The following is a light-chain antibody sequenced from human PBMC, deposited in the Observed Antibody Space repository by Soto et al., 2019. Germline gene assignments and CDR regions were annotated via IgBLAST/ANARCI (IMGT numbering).Light chain of an antibody. V-gene: IGKV3-20*01. CDR2: DAS. CDR1: QSVSSSY. CDR3: QQYDSSPAT. Sequence: EIVLTQSPGTLSLSPGERATLSCRASQSVSSSYLAWYQQRPGQAPRLLIYDASSRATGIPDRFSGSGSGTDFTLTITSLEPEDFAVYYCQQYDSSPATFGPRTKVEI. J-gene: IGKJ3*01.